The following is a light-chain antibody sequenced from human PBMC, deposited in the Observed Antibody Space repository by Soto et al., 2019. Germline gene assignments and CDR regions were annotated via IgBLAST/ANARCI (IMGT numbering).Light chain of an antibody. V-gene: IGLV1-40*01. CDR3: QSYDSSLSGFVV. CDR1: SSNIGAGYD. J-gene: IGLJ2*01. CDR2: GNS. Sequence: QSVLTQPPSVSGAPGQRVTISCTGSSSNIGAGYDVHWYQQLPGTAPKLLIYGNSNRPSGVPDRFSGFKSGTSASLAITGLQAEDEADYYCQSYDSSLSGFVVFGGGTKLTVL.